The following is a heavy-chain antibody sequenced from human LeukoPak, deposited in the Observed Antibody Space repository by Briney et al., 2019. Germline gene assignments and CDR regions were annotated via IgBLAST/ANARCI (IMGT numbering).Heavy chain of an antibody. V-gene: IGHV1-2*06. CDR3: ARDVSSTPHWEFDY. J-gene: IGHJ4*02. Sequence: ALVKVSCKASGYTFTGYYMHWVRQAPGQGLEYMGRINANSGATEYQQKFQGRVSMTRDMSISAAYVEVNWLISDDTAIYYCARDVSSTPHWEFDYWGQGTTVTVSS. D-gene: IGHD1-26*01. CDR1: GYTFTGYY. CDR2: INANSGAT.